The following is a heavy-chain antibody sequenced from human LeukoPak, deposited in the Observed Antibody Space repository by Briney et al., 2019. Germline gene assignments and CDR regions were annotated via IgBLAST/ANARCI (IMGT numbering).Heavy chain of an antibody. Sequence: ASVKVSCKASGYTFISYAMNWVRQAPGQGLEWMGWIDTNTGNPTYAQGFTGRFVFSLDTSVTTVYLQISSLKAEDTAVYFCAREDFWSGYSVRYWGQGTLVTVSS. CDR2: IDTNTGNP. V-gene: IGHV7-4-1*02. D-gene: IGHD3-3*01. CDR1: GYTFISYA. J-gene: IGHJ4*02. CDR3: AREDFWSGYSVRY.